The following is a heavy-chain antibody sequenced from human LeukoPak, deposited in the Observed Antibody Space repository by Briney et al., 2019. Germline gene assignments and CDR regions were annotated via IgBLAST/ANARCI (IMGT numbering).Heavy chain of an antibody. V-gene: IGHV3-21*04. CDR3: ARDLRVYSWAFDI. D-gene: IGHD2-8*01. CDR2: ITYSSTYI. Sequence: GGSLRLSCAASGFTFSNYNMNWVRQAPGKVLEWVSSITYSSTYIYYADSVKGRFTISRDNAKNSVYLQMNSLRAEDTAVYYCARDLRVYSWAFDIWGQGTMVTVSS. J-gene: IGHJ3*02. CDR1: GFTFSNYN.